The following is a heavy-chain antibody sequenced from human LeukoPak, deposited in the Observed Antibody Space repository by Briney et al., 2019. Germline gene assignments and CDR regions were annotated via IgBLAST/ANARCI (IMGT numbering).Heavy chain of an antibody. D-gene: IGHD3/OR15-3a*01. V-gene: IGHV4-39*01. CDR3: ARQTGSGLFILP. CDR1: GFTFSSYG. J-gene: IGHJ4*02. Sequence: GSLRLSCVASGFTFSSYGMNWVRQPPGKGLEWIGSVYYSGNTYYNASLKSQVSISIDTSKNQFSLRLTSVTAADTAVYYCARQTGSGLFILPGGQGTLVTVSS. CDR2: VYYSGNT.